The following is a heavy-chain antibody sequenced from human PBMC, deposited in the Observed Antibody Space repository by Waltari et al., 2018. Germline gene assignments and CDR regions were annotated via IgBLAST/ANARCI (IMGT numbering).Heavy chain of an antibody. Sequence: QVQLVQAGAEVKKPGSSVKVSCKASGGTLRRYAISWVRPAPGQGLEWMGGIIPIFGTANYAQKFQGRVTITADESTSTAYMELSSLRSEDTAVYYCAIRPSNYWVAGFYWGQGTLVTVSS. CDR3: AIRPSNYWVAGFY. CDR2: IIPIFGTA. V-gene: IGHV1-69*01. D-gene: IGHD4-4*01. CDR1: GGTLRRYA. J-gene: IGHJ4*02.